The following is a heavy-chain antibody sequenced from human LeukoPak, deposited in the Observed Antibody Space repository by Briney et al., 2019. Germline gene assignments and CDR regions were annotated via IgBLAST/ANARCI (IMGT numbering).Heavy chain of an antibody. CDR2: INPDTDDT. V-gene: IGHV1-2*02. CDR3: ARVIVGATTYGY. D-gene: IGHD1-26*01. CDR1: GYTFTGYF. Sequence: ASVKVSCKTSGYTFTGYFMHWVRQAPGQGLEWMGWINPDTDDTLYAQKPQGRVTITRDTSINTVYMELSRLRSDDTAIYYCARVIVGATTYGYWGQGTLVTVSA. J-gene: IGHJ4*02.